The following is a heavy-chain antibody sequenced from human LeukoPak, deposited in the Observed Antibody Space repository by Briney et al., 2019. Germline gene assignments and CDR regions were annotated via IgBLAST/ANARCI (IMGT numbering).Heavy chain of an antibody. V-gene: IGHV4-39*07. CDR2: INYSGSS. Sequence: SETLSLTCSVSGDSINSFIYFWGWIRRPPGKGLEWIGSINYSGSSKYNPSLKSRVTMSVDTSKNQFSLKLSSVTAADTAVYYCARGTFGRVAGTLDYWGQGTLVTVSS. J-gene: IGHJ4*02. CDR3: ARGTFGRVAGTLDY. CDR1: GDSINSFIYF. D-gene: IGHD6-19*01.